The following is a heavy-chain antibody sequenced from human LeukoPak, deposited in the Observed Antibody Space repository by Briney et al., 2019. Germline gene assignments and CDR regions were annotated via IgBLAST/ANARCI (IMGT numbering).Heavy chain of an antibody. V-gene: IGHV3-23*01. Sequence: GGSLRLSCAASGFTFSTFAMIWVRQPPGKGLEWVSSIFPSGGEIHYADSVRGRFTISRDNAKNTLYLQMNSLRAEDTAVYYCARDFMYNVNCAGCWGQGTLVTVSS. D-gene: IGHD1-14*01. CDR1: GFTFSTFA. CDR3: ARDFMYNVNCAGC. J-gene: IGHJ4*02. CDR2: IFPSGGEI.